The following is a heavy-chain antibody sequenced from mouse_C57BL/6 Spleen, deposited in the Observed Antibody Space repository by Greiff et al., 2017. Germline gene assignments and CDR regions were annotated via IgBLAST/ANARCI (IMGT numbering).Heavy chain of an antibody. J-gene: IGHJ1*03. CDR3: TRPLTGTWYFDV. Sequence: EVKLMESGGGLVQPGGSMKLSCAASGFTFSDAWMDWVRQSPEKGLEWVAEIRNKANNHATYYAESVKGRFTISRDDSKSSVYLQMNSVRAEDTGIYYCTRPLTGTWYFDVWGTGTTVTVSS. CDR2: IRNKANNHAT. CDR1: GFTFSDAW. D-gene: IGHD4-1*01. V-gene: IGHV6-6*01.